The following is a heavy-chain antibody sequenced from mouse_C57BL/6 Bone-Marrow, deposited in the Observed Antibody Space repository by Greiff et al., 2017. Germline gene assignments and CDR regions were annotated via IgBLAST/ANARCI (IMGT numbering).Heavy chain of an antibody. CDR2: IDPENGDT. J-gene: IGHJ4*01. CDR1: GFNIKDDY. D-gene: IGHD1-1*01. CDR3: TTFTTFVGYYCAMDF. V-gene: IGHV14-4*01. Sequence: EVQLQQSGAELVRPGASVKLSCTASGFNIKDDYMHWVKQRPEQGLEWIGWIDPENGDTEYASKFQGKATLTADTSSNTAYLQLSSLTSEDTNVYYCTTFTTFVGYYCAMDFWGQGTSVTVSS.